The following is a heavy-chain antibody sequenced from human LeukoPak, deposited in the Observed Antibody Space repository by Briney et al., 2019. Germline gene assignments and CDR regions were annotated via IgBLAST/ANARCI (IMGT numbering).Heavy chain of an antibody. Sequence: PGGSLRLSCAASGFTFSSYAMSWVRQAPGKGLEWVSAISGSGGSTYYADSVKGRFTISRDNSKNTLYLQMNSLRAEDTAVYYCAKDIRRNYYDSSGYYSDPRAFDYWGQGTLVTVSS. V-gene: IGHV3-23*01. CDR3: AKDIRRNYYDSSGYYSDPRAFDY. D-gene: IGHD3-22*01. J-gene: IGHJ4*02. CDR1: GFTFSSYA. CDR2: ISGSGGST.